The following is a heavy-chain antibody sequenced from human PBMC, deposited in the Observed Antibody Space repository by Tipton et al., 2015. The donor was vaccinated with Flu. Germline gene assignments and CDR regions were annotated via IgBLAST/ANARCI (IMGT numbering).Heavy chain of an antibody. D-gene: IGHD4-11*01. Sequence: TLSLTCSVSGDSIGSGYFWGWIRQAPGQGLEWIGNVHRSGSPYYNPSLKSRVTMSVDTSKNQFSLKLYSVTAADTAMYYCARRDYSNYVLEPKSWFDSWGQGTLVTVSS. V-gene: IGHV4-38-2*01. J-gene: IGHJ5*01. CDR2: VHRSGSP. CDR1: GDSIGSGYF. CDR3: ARRDYSNYVLEPKSWFDS.